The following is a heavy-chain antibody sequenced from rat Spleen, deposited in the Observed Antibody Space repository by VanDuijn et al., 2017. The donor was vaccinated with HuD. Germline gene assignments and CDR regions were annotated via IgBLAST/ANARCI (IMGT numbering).Heavy chain of an antibody. J-gene: IGHJ2*01. CDR2: IWTGGST. CDR3: ARDPPYYSGDYFDY. CDR1: GFSLTSYH. V-gene: IGHV2-43*01. D-gene: IGHD1-1*01. Sequence: QVQLKESGPGLVQPSQTLSLTCTVSGFSLTSYHVSWVRQPPGKGLEWMGVIWTGGSTAYNSVLKSRLSISWDSSKSQFFLKMNSLQTEDTATYYCARDPPYYSGDYFDYWGHGVMVTVSS.